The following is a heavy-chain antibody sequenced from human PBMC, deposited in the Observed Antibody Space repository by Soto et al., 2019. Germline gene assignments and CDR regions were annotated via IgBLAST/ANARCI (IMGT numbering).Heavy chain of an antibody. D-gene: IGHD6-19*01. Sequence: PWETLSLTCTVSGVSFSSGDYYWGWMRQPPGQGLEWIGYIYYSGSTYYNPSVKSRVTIAVDTSKNQFSLKMSSVTAADTAVYYCASVSGCYPDHWGQGTLVTVSS. J-gene: IGHJ4*02. V-gene: IGHV4-30-4*01. CDR1: GVSFSSGDYY. CDR2: IYYSGST. CDR3: ASVSGCYPDH.